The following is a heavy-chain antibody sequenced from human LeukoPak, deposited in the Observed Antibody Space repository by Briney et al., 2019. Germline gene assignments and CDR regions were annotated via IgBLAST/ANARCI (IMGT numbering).Heavy chain of an antibody. V-gene: IGHV4-39*01. D-gene: IGHD6-13*01. J-gene: IGHJ4*02. CDR1: GGSISSTSYY. CDR3: ARHEGPIAAAGYYFDY. CDR2: IYYSGST. Sequence: SETLSLTCIVSGGSISSTSYYWGWIRQSPGKGLEWIGSIYYSGSTYYNPSLKSRVTISVDTSKNQFSLKLSSVTAADTAVYYCARHEGPIAAAGYYFDYWGQGTLVTVSS.